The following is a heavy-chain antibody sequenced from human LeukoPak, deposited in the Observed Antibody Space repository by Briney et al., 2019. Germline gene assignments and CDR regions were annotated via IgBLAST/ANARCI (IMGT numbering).Heavy chain of an antibody. CDR3: AKELGYSSSLDYYYYYMDI. CDR2: ISSNSRYI. Sequence: GGSLRLSCAASGLTFSTYSFNWVRQAPGKGLEWVSSISSNSRYIFYADSVKGRFTISRDNAKNSLYLQMNSLRAEDTAVYYCAKELGYSSSLDYYYYYMDIWGKGTTVTVSS. V-gene: IGHV3-21*01. J-gene: IGHJ6*03. CDR1: GLTFSTYS. D-gene: IGHD6-13*01.